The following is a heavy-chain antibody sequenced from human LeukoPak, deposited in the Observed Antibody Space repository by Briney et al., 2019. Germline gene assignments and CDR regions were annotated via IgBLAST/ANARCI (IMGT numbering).Heavy chain of an antibody. Sequence: ASVKVSCKASGGTFSSYAISWVRQAPGQGLEWMGWISAYNGNTDYAQKLQGRVTMTTDTSTSTAYMELRSLRSDDTAVYYCARSLGYCSSTSCYSSSSGDAFDIWGQGTMVTVSS. CDR3: ARSLGYCSSTSCYSSSSGDAFDI. D-gene: IGHD2-2*01. J-gene: IGHJ3*02. V-gene: IGHV1-18*01. CDR1: GGTFSSYA. CDR2: ISAYNGNT.